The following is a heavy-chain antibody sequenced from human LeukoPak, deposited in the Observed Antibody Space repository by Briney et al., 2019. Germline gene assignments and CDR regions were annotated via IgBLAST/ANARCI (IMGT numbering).Heavy chain of an antibody. CDR2: VYPGDSDI. CDR1: GYTFTSYW. D-gene: IGHD1-26*01. V-gene: IGHV5-51*01. J-gene: IGHJ4*02. CDR3: AIQWGSGGYDY. Sequence: GESLKISCKGSGYTFTSYWIGWVRPMPGKGLEWMGIVYPGDSDIRYSPSFQGQVTISADKSISTAYLQWSSLKASDSAMYYCAIQWGSGGYDYWGREPWSPSPQ.